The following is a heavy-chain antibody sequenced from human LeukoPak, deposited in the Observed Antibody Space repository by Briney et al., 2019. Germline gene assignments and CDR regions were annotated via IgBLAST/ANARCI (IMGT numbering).Heavy chain of an antibody. CDR3: ARFSSSSGSYYNVYYYYGMDV. Sequence: GASVKVSRKASGYTFTSYGISWVRQAPGQGLEWMGWISAYNGNTNYAQKLQGRVTMTTDTSTSTAYMELRSLRSDDTAVYYCARFSSSSGSYYNVYYYYGMDVWGKGTTVTVSS. J-gene: IGHJ6*04. D-gene: IGHD3-10*01. V-gene: IGHV1-18*04. CDR1: GYTFTSYG. CDR2: ISAYNGNT.